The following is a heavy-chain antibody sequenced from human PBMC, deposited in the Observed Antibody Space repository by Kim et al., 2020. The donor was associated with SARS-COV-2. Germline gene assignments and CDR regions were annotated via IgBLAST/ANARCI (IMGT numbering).Heavy chain of an antibody. CDR2: IYPDDSDT. CDR3: ARRSTGTYYFDY. V-gene: IGHV5-51*01. CDR1: GYSFTSYW. D-gene: IGHD1-1*01. Sequence: GESLKISCKGSGYSFTSYWIAWVRQMPGKGLEWMGIIYPDDSDTKYRPSFQGQVTISADKSINTAYLQWSRLKASDTAMYYCARRSTGTYYFDYWGQGTLVTVSS. J-gene: IGHJ4*02.